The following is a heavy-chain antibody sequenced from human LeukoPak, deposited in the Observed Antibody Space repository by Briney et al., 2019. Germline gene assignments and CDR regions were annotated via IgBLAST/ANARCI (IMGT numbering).Heavy chain of an antibody. J-gene: IGHJ4*02. CDR1: GYSFTSYW. CDR2: IYPGDSDT. V-gene: IGHV5-51*01. CDR3: ARERYCSSTSCSRAFDY. D-gene: IGHD2-2*01. Sequence: GESLKISCKGSGYSFTSYWIGWVRQMPGKGLEWMGIIYPGDSDTRYSPSFQGQVTISADKSISTAYLQWSSLKASDTAMYYCARERYCSSTSCSRAFDYWGQGTLVTVSS.